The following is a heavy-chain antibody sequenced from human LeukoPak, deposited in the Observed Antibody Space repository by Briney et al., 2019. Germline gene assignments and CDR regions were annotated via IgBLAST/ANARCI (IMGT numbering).Heavy chain of an antibody. CDR1: GFTVSSNY. CDR2: IYSGGST. Sequence: PGGSLRPSCAASGFTVSSNYMSWVRQAPGKGLEWVSVIYSGGSTYYADSVKGRFTISRDNSKNTLYLQMNSLRAEDTAVYYCARLQGLHSDYWGQGTLVTVSS. D-gene: IGHD4-11*01. CDR3: ARLQGLHSDY. J-gene: IGHJ4*02. V-gene: IGHV3-53*01.